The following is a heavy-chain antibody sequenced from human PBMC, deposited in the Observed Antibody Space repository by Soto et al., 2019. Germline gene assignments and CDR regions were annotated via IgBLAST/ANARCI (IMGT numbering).Heavy chain of an antibody. V-gene: IGHV4-59*01. CDR2: IYYSGYT. CDR1: GGSISSYY. Sequence: SETLCLTCTVSGGSISSYYWSWIRQPPGKGLEWIGYIYYSGYTNYNPSLKSRVTISVDTSRNQFSLKLSSVTAADTAVYYCARALGGYSYGLESLTTFDYWGQGTLVTVSS. D-gene: IGHD5-18*01. CDR3: ARALGGYSYGLESLTTFDY. J-gene: IGHJ4*02.